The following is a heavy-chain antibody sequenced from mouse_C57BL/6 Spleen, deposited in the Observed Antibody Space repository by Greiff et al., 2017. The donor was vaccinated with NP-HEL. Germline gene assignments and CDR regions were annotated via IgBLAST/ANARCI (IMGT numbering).Heavy chain of an antibody. J-gene: IGHJ2*01. CDR3: AMRGDSYYFDY. V-gene: IGHV1-82*01. D-gene: IGHD3-3*01. CDR2: IYPGDGDT. CDR1: GYAFSSSW. Sequence: VQLQESGPELVKPGASVKISCKASGYAFSSSWMNWVKQRPGKGLEWIGRIYPGDGDTNYNGKFKGKATLTADKSSSTAYMQLSSLTSEDSAVYFCAMRGDSYYFDYWGQGTTLTVSS.